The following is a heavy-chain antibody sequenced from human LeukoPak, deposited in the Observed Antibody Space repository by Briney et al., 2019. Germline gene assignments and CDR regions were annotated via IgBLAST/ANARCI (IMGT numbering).Heavy chain of an antibody. CDR1: GGTFSSYA. J-gene: IGHJ4*02. D-gene: IGHD2-21*01. Sequence: SVKVSCKASGGTFSSYAISWVRQAPGQGLEWMGGIIPIFGTADYAQNFQGRVTIIRDTSASTAYMELSSLTSEDTALYYCARDDCGDTCYPGGYWGQGTLVTVSS. CDR3: ARDDCGDTCYPGGY. V-gene: IGHV1-69*05. CDR2: IIPIFGTA.